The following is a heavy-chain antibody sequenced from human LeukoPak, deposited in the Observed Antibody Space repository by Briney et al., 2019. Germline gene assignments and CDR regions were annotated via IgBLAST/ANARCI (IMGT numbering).Heavy chain of an antibody. J-gene: IGHJ4*02. CDR1: RNIFTGYF. CDR2: INPKNGGT. V-gene: IGHV1-2*02. CDR3: AREPPYTGHCDITTCDVSRFDL. D-gene: IGHD2-2*01. Sequence: ASVKVSCKASRNIFTGYFIHWVRQAPGQGLEWMGWINPKNGGTNPAEKFQGRVTMTRDTSLSTAFMELTGLASDDTAVYFCAREPPYTGHCDITTCDVSRFDLWGQGTLVTVSS.